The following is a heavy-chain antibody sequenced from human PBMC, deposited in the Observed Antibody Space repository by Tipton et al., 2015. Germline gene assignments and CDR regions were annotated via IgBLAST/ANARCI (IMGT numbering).Heavy chain of an antibody. CDR1: GGTFSSYA. CDR3: ARTKYYDILTGWDWFDP. V-gene: IGHV1-2*02. CDR2: INPNSGGP. D-gene: IGHD3-9*01. Sequence: QSGAEVKKPGSSVNVSCKASGGTFSSYAINWLRQVPGQGLEYMGWINPNSGGPNYAQKFQGRVTMTRDTSISTAYMELSRLRSDDTAVYYCARTKYYDILTGWDWFDPWGQGTLVTVSS. J-gene: IGHJ5*02.